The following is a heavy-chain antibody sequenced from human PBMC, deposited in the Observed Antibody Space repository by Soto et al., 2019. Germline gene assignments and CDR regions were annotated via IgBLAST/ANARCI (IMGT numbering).Heavy chain of an antibody. CDR3: ARDSPDRINCSGGSCARHAFDI. D-gene: IGHD2-15*01. J-gene: IGHJ3*02. V-gene: IGHV1-46*01. CDR2: INPSGGST. CDR1: GYTFTSYY. Sequence: ASLKVSCKASGYTFTSYYMHWVRQAPGQGLEWMGIINPSGGSTSYAQKFQGRVTMTRDTSTSTVYMELSSLRSEDTAVYYCARDSPDRINCSGGSCARHAFDIWGQGTMVTVSS.